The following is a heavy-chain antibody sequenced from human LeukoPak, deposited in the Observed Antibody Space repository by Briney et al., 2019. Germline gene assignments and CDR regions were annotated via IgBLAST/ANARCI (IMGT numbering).Heavy chain of an antibody. CDR2: IYPGDSDT. CDR1: GYSFTSYW. Sequence: GESLKISCKGSGYSFTSYWIGWVRQMPGKGLEWMGIIYPGDSDTRYSPSFQGQVTISADKSISTAYLQWSSLKASDTAMYYCARQSSYCSSTSCYSYGMDAWGQGTTVTVSS. CDR3: ARQSSYCSSTSCYSYGMDA. D-gene: IGHD2-2*01. J-gene: IGHJ6*02. V-gene: IGHV5-51*01.